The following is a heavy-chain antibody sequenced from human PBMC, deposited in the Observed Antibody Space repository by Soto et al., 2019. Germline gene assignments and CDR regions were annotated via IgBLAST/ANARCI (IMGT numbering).Heavy chain of an antibody. CDR3: ARGHTIVGVVTSLAY. D-gene: IGHD3-3*01. Sequence: SETLSLTCTVSGGSISSYYWSWIRQPPGKGLEWIGYIYYSGSTNYNPSLKSRVTISVDTSKNQFSLKLSSVTAADTAVYYCARGHTIVGVVTSLAYWGQGTLVPVSS. V-gene: IGHV4-59*01. CDR2: IYYSGST. CDR1: GGSISSYY. J-gene: IGHJ4*02.